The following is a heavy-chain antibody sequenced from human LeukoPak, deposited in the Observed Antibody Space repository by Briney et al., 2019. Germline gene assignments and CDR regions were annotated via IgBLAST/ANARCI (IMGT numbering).Heavy chain of an antibody. J-gene: IGHJ4*02. D-gene: IGHD2-2*02. V-gene: IGHV4-59*08. CDR2: IHSSGST. Sequence: SETLSLTCTVPGGSITSHHWSWIRQPPGKGLEWIAYIHSSGSTNHNPSLKSRVTVSLDTSKNQFSLKLSSVTAADTALYYCARHGARAGEYCSSTSCYTFDFWGQGTQVTVSS. CDR1: GGSITSHH. CDR3: ARHGARAGEYCSSTSCYTFDF.